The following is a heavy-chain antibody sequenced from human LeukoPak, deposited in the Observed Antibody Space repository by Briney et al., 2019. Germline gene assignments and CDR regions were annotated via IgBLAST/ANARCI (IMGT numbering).Heavy chain of an antibody. V-gene: IGHV4-34*01. D-gene: IGHD3-22*01. CDR2: INHSGST. CDR3: AREFASSGYPIDY. Sequence: SETLSLTCAVYGGSFSGYYWSWIRQPPGKGLEWIGEINHSGSTNYNPSLKSRVTISVDTSKNQFSLKLSSVTAADTAVYYCAREFASSGYPIDYWGQGTLVTVSS. CDR1: GGSFSGYY. J-gene: IGHJ4*02.